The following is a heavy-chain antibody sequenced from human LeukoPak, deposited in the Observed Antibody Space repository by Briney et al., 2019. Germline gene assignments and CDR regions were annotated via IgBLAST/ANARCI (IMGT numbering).Heavy chain of an antibody. V-gene: IGHV1-69*13. Sequence: GASVKVSCKASGGTFSSHAISWVRQAPGQGLEWMGGIIPIIGTVNYAQKFQGRVTITADESTSTAYMELSSLRSEDTAVYYCAGEGYGDHDGDYWGQGTLVTVSS. D-gene: IGHD4-17*01. CDR3: AGEGYGDHDGDY. J-gene: IGHJ4*02. CDR2: IIPIIGTV. CDR1: GGTFSSHA.